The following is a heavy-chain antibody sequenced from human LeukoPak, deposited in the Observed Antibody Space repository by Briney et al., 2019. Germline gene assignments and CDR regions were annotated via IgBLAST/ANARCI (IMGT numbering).Heavy chain of an antibody. D-gene: IGHD2-8*02. V-gene: IGHV3-9*01. CDR3: IRAGAGGKDYYHYMDV. J-gene: IGHJ6*03. CDR2: ISWNSGSI. CDR1: GFTFDDYA. Sequence: PGGSLRLSCAASGFTFDDYAMHWVRQAPGKGLEWVSGISWNSGSIGYADSVKGRFTISRDNAKNSLYLQMNSLRAEDTALYYCIRAGAGGKDYYHYMDVWGKGTTVTVSS.